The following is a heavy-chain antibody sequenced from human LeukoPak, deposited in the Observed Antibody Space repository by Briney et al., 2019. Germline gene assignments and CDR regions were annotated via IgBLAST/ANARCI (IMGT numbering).Heavy chain of an antibody. D-gene: IGHD3-22*01. CDR2: IYYSGST. CDR3: AREGDSSGYYDY. J-gene: IGHJ4*02. V-gene: IGHV4-61*01. CDR1: GGSISSSPYY. Sequence: PSETLSLTCTVSGGSISSSPYYWGWIRQPPGKGLEWIGYIYYSGSTNYNPSLKSRVTISVDTSKNQFSLKLSSVTAADTAVYYCAREGDSSGYYDYWGQGTLVTVSS.